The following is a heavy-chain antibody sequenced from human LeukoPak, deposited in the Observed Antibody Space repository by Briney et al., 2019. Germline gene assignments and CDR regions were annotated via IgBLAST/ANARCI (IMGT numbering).Heavy chain of an antibody. Sequence: PRGSLRLSCAASGLTFSSYSINCVRQAPGKGLEWVSSISSSSSYIYYADSVKGRFTISRDNAKNSLYLQMNSLRAEDTAVYYCARDEAYCSSTSCYNYYYYGMDVWGQGTTVTVSS. CDR3: ARDEAYCSSTSCYNYYYYGMDV. V-gene: IGHV3-21*01. CDR2: ISSSSSYI. J-gene: IGHJ6*02. D-gene: IGHD2-2*02. CDR1: GLTFSSYS.